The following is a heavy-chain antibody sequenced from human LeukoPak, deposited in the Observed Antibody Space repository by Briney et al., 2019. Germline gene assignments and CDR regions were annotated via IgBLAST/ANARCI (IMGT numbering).Heavy chain of an antibody. V-gene: IGHV3-7*05. Sequence: QPGGSLRLSCAASGLTFSGYWMSWAPQAPGKGLECVADINQDGSQKYYVVSVKGRFTISRDNAKNSLYLQMNSLRAEDTGVYYCSTVRTYTNFDYGGGGPLVTVSS. D-gene: IGHD5-18*01. CDR2: INQDGSQK. CDR3: STVRTYTNFDY. CDR1: GLTFSGYW. J-gene: IGHJ4*02.